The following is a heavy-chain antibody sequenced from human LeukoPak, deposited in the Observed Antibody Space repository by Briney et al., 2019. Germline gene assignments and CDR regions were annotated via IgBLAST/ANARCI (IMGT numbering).Heavy chain of an antibody. CDR3: ARGHYGLDV. J-gene: IGHJ6*02. CDR1: GFTFSDHY. V-gene: IGHV3-11*05. Sequence: AGGSLRLSCAASGFTFSDHYMSWIRQAPGTGLEWVSYISTSSSHTDYADSVKGRFTISRDDAKGSLFLQMNSLRAEDTAVYYCARGHYGLDVWGQGTTVTVSS. CDR2: ISTSSSHT.